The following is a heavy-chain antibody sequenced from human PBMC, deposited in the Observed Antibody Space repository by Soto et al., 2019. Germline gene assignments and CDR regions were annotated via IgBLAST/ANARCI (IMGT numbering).Heavy chain of an antibody. J-gene: IGHJ4*02. CDR1: W. CDR3: ARSQFDYVWGTSGYFDS. D-gene: IGHD3-16*01. CDR2: IYPGDSDA. V-gene: IGHV5-51*01. Sequence: WVGGVSQKKGKGLQWMGIIYPGDSDARYSPSFKGQVTISVDESTTTAFLQWSSLKASDTAMYFCARSQFDYVWGTSGYFDSWGQGTLVTVSS.